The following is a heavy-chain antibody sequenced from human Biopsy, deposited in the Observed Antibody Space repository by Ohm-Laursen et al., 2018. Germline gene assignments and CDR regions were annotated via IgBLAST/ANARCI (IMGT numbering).Heavy chain of an antibody. V-gene: IGHV1-69*06. CDR3: ATKLTGYFHH. J-gene: IGHJ1*01. CDR2: NIPILGTG. Sequence: GSSVKVSCKAPGGTFSNYGVNWVRQAPGQGLEWLGGNIPILGTGNYAQKFQDRVTVAADTSTSTATMELRSLRSDDTAVYYCATKLTGYFHHWGQGIPVTVSS. D-gene: IGHD3-9*01. CDR1: GGTFSNYG.